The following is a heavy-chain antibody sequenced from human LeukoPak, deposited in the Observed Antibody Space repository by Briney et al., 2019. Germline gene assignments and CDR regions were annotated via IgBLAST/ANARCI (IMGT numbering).Heavy chain of an antibody. V-gene: IGHV3-21*01. J-gene: IGHJ3*01. CDR2: ISGSGSYI. CDR3: ARGLGSGDYVANAFDF. CDR1: GFIFNSYA. D-gene: IGHD4-17*01. Sequence: GGSLRLSCAASGFIFNSYAMNWVRQAPGKGLEWVSSISGSGSYIHYADSMKGRFTISRDNAKKSVYLHMSRLRAEDTAVYYCARGLGSGDYVANAFDFWGRGTTVSVS.